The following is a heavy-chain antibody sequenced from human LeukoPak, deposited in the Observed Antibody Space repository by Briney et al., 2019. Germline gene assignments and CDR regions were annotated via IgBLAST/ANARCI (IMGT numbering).Heavy chain of an antibody. J-gene: IGHJ4*02. CDR3: ATTGYSSSWFFDY. Sequence: PSKTLSLTCTVSGDSISSSNYYWGWIRQPPGKGLEWIASIYYSGSTYYNPSLKSRVTISVDMSKNQFSLKLSSVTAADTAVYYCATTGYSSSWFFDYWGQGTLVTVSS. CDR2: IYYSGST. D-gene: IGHD6-13*01. V-gene: IGHV4-39*01. CDR1: GDSISSSNYY.